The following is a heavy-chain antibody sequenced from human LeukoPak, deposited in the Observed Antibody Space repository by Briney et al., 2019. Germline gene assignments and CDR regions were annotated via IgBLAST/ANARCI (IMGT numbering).Heavy chain of an antibody. Sequence: SVKVSCKASGFTFTSSAMQRVRQARGQRREWIGWIVVGSGNTNYAQKFQERVTITRDMSTSTAYMELSSLRSEDTAVYYCAKVQVQDIMAPLGSWGQGTLVTVSS. CDR2: IVVGSGNT. J-gene: IGHJ4*02. CDR3: AKVQVQDIMAPLGS. D-gene: IGHD5-12*01. CDR1: GFTFTSSA. V-gene: IGHV1-58*02.